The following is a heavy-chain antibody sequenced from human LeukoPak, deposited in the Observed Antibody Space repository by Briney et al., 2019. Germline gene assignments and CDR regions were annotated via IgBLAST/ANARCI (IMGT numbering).Heavy chain of an antibody. V-gene: IGHV3-21*01. Sequence: GGSLGLSCAASGFTFSSYSMNWVRQAPGKGMGWVSSISSSGSYIYYADSVKGRFTISRDNAKNSMYLQMNSLRAEDTAVYYCARGALYDDILTGIDYWGQGTLVTVSP. CDR2: ISSSGSYI. D-gene: IGHD3-9*01. CDR1: GFTFSSYS. J-gene: IGHJ4*02. CDR3: ARGALYDDILTGIDY.